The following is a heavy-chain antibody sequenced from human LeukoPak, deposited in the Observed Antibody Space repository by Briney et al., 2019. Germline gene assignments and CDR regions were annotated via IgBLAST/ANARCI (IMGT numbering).Heavy chain of an antibody. CDR1: GFTFSSYA. V-gene: IGHV3-30-3*01. Sequence: PGGSLRLSCAASGFTFSSYAMHWVRQAPGKGLEWVAVISYDGSNKYYADFVKGRFTISRDNSKNTLYLQMNSLRAEDTAVYYCATEEVDTATLLDYWGQGTLVTVSS. CDR3: ATEEVDTATLLDY. J-gene: IGHJ4*02. CDR2: ISYDGSNK. D-gene: IGHD5-18*01.